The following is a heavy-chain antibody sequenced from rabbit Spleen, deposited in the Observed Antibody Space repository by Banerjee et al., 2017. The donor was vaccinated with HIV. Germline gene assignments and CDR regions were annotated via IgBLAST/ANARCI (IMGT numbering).Heavy chain of an antibody. J-gene: IGHJ6*01. Sequence: QEQLVESGGDLVKPGSSLTLTCTASGVSFSFSNYMCWVRQAPGKGLEWIGCVDIGSSDFTYFASWAKGRFTISKTSSTTVTLQMTSLTAADTATYFCARDTSSSFSSYGMDLWGQGTLVTVS. CDR2: VDIGSSDFT. V-gene: IGHV1S45*01. CDR1: GVSFSFSNY. CDR3: ARDTSSSFSSYGMDL. D-gene: IGHD1-1*01.